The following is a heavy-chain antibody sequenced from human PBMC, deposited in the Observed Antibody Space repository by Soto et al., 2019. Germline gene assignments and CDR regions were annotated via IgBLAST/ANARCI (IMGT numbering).Heavy chain of an antibody. D-gene: IGHD3-10*01. CDR2: ISGGSKSI. Sequence: QPGGSLRLSCVASGFTFSSHSMNWVRQAPGKGLEWVSYISGGSKSIYYAASVKGRFTISRDNAKNSLYLEMNSLRDEDTAVYSCVRDSRRGYGMDVWGPGTTVTVSS. V-gene: IGHV3-48*02. CDR1: GFTFSSHS. CDR3: VRDSRRGYGMDV. J-gene: IGHJ6*02.